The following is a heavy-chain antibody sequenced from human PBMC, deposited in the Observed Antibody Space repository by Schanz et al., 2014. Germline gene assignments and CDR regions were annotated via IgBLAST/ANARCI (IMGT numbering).Heavy chain of an antibody. D-gene: IGHD3-22*01. Sequence: QVKLVESGGGVVQPGRSLRLSCAGSGFSFSGFGMHWVRQAPGKGLEWVAVISYDGRNKYFADSVKGRFTISRDNSKNTLFLQVNSLRAEDTAVYYCAKDHFGHYDSSGCSDCYYYGMDVWGQGTTVTVSS. CDR3: AKDHFGHYDSSGCSDCYYYGMDV. V-gene: IGHV3-30*18. CDR1: GFSFSGFG. CDR2: ISYDGRNK. J-gene: IGHJ6*02.